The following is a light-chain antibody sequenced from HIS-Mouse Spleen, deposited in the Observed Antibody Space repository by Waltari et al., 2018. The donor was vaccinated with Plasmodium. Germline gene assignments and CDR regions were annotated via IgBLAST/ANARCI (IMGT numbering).Light chain of an antibody. J-gene: IGKJ1*01. CDR2: AAS. V-gene: IGKV1-39*01. CDR3: QQSYSTWT. Sequence: DIQITQSPSSLSASVGDRVTIPCRASQSISSYLHWYQQKPGKAPKLLIYAASSLQSGVPSRFSGGRSGTDFTLTISSRQPEDFATYYGQQSYSTWTFSQGTKVEIK. CDR1: QSISSY.